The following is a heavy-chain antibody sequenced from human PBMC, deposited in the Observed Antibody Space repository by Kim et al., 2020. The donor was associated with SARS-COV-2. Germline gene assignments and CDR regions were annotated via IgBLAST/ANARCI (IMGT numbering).Heavy chain of an antibody. CDR2: N. CDR3: ARDFRTLWFGE. V-gene: IGHV6-1*01. Sequence: NYYAVSVKSRITINPDTSKNQFSLQLNSVTPEDTAVYYCARDFRTLWFGEWGQGTLVTVSS. D-gene: IGHD3-10*01. J-gene: IGHJ4*02.